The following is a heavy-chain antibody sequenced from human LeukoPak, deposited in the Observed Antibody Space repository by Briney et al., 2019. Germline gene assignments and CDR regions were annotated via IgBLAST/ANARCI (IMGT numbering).Heavy chain of an antibody. CDR3: ARCPVGATFSYFDY. CDR2: IYHGVTT. D-gene: IGHD1-26*01. Sequence: SETLSLTCAVSGGSISTDNWWTWVRQSPRKGLEWIGEIYHGVTTNYNPSLKSRVTISVDTSKNQFSLKLSSVTAADTAVYYCARCPVGATFSYFDYWGQGTLVTVSS. CDR1: GGSISTDNW. J-gene: IGHJ4*02. V-gene: IGHV4-4*02.